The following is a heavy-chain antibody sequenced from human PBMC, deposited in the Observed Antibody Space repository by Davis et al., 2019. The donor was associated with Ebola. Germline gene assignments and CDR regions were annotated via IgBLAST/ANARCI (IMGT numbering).Heavy chain of an antibody. CDR1: GFTFDSYG. Sequence: PGGSLRLSCTASGFTFDSYGMHWVRQAPGKGLEWVAHISYDGGNRYYADSVQGRFAISRDNAKNTLSLQMNSLRLEDTAIYYCATEGGDDYWGQGTLVTVSS. D-gene: IGHD3-16*01. CDR3: ATEGGDDY. CDR2: ISYDGGNR. J-gene: IGHJ4*02. V-gene: IGHV3-30*09.